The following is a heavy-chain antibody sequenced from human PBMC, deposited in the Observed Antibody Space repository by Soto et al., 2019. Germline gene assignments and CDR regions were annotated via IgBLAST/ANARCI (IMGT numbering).Heavy chain of an antibody. CDR1: GFTFSTHW. V-gene: IGHV3-74*01. Sequence: EVQLVESGGGLVQPGGSLRLSCAASGFTFSTHWMHWARQAPGKGLVWVSRINSGGSTTNYADSVKGRFTISRDNAKNTLYLQMNSLRDEDTAVYFCARSHYFDSGTYACDVWGQGTLVTVSS. J-gene: IGHJ3*01. D-gene: IGHD3-10*01. CDR2: INSGGSTT. CDR3: ARSHYFDSGTYACDV.